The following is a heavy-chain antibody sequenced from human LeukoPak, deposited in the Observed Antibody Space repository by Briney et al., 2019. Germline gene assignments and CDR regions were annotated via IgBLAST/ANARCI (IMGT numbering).Heavy chain of an antibody. CDR2: ISTSSSYI. V-gene: IGHV3-21*01. D-gene: IGHD6-13*01. CDR1: GFTFSRYS. Sequence: GGSLRLSCAASGFTFSRYSLNWVRQAPGKGLEWVSSISTSSSYIYYADSVKGRFTISRDNAKNSLYLQMNSLRAEDTAVYYCAKDRAYSSSWYRLDYWGQGTLVTVSS. J-gene: IGHJ4*02. CDR3: AKDRAYSSSWYRLDY.